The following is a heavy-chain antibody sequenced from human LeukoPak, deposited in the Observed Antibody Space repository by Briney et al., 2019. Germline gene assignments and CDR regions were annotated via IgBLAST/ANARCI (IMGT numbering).Heavy chain of an antibody. J-gene: IGHJ5*02. CDR2: ISAYNGNT. CDR3: ARDHGDIVVVTAIQGLSWFDP. V-gene: IGHV1-18*01. Sequence: ASVKVSCKASGYTFTSYGISWLRQAPVQGLEWMGWISAYNGNTNYAQKLQGRVTMTTDTSTSTAYMELRSLRSDDTAVYYCARDHGDIVVVTAIQGLSWFDPWGQGTLVTVSS. CDR1: GYTFTSYG. D-gene: IGHD2-21*02.